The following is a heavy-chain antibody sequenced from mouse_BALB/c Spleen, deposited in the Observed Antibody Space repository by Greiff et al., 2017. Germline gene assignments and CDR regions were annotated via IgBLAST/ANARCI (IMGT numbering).Heavy chain of an antibody. CDR2: ISSGSSTI. V-gene: IGHV5-17*02. Sequence: EVQGVESGGGLVQPGGSRKLSCAASGFTFSSFGMHWVRQAPEKGLEWVAYISSGSSTIYYADTVKGRFTISRDNPKNTLFLQMTSLRSEDTAMYYCARTGYWGQGTTLTVSS. CDR3: ARTGY. CDR1: GFTFSSFG. J-gene: IGHJ2*01.